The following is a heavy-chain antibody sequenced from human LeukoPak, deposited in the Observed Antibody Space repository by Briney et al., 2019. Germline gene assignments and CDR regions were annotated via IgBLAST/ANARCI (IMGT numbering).Heavy chain of an antibody. D-gene: IGHD6-19*01. Sequence: SETLSLTCTVSGGSISSYYRSWIRQPPGKGLEWIGYIYYSGSTNYNPSLKSRVTISVDTSKNQFSLKLSSVTAADTAVYYCARAGYSSGWYLDYWGQGTLVTVSS. CDR1: GGSISSYY. CDR3: ARAGYSSGWYLDY. CDR2: IYYSGST. J-gene: IGHJ4*02. V-gene: IGHV4-59*01.